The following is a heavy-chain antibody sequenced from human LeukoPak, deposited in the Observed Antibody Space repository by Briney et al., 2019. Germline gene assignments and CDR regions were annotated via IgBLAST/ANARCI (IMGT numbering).Heavy chain of an antibody. CDR1: GFTFSSYS. CDR2: ISSSSSYI. Sequence: PGGSLRLSCAASGFTFSSYSINWVRQAPGKGLEWVSSISSSSSYIYYADSVKGRFTMSRDNAKNSLYLQMNSLRAEDTAVYYCARGVAYDSSGYYYGPGYYGMDVWGQGTTVTVSS. CDR3: ARGVAYDSSGYYYGPGYYGMDV. V-gene: IGHV3-21*01. D-gene: IGHD3-22*01. J-gene: IGHJ6*02.